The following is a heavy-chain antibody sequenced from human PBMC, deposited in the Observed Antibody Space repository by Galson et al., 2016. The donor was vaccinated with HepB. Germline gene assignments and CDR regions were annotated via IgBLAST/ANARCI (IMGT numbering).Heavy chain of an antibody. D-gene: IGHD3-10*01. Sequence: SLRLSCAASGFIFSSYTMNWVRQAPGTVLEWVSSISSSSRYVDYADTVKGRFTISRYNAKNTLYLQMNSLRAEDTAVHYCATRGSRAGATWITMIPGDQMYYLDYRAGGTPVTVSS. CDR1: GFIFSSYT. J-gene: IGHJ4*02. CDR2: ISSSSRYV. V-gene: IGHV3-21*04. CDR3: ATRGSRAGATWITMIPGDQMYYLDY.